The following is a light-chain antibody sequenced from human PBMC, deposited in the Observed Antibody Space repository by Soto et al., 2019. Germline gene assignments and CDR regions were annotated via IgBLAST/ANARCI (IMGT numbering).Light chain of an antibody. J-gene: IGLJ1*01. CDR1: SSDVGGYNY. Sequence: TQPATVCGSPGQSITISCTGTSSDVGGYNYVSWYQQHPGKAPKFMIYDVSNRPSGVSNRFSGSKSGNTASLTISGLQAEDEADYYCSSYTTSNTRQIVFGTGTKVTVL. V-gene: IGLV2-14*01. CDR3: SSYTTSNTRQIV. CDR2: DVS.